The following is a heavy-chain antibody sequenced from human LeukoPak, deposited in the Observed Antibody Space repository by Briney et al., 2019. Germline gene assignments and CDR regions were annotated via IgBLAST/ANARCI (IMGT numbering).Heavy chain of an antibody. D-gene: IGHD3-3*01. CDR3: AKAFSNYDFWSGYSASYYYYYMDV. CDR2: ISGSGGST. CDR1: GFTFSSYA. J-gene: IGHJ6*03. Sequence: GGSLRLSCAASGFTFSSYAMSWVRQAPGKGLEWVSAISGSGGSTYYADSVKGRFTISRDNSKNTLYLQMNSLRAEDTAVYYCAKAFSNYDFWSGYSASYYYYYMDVWGKGTMVTVSS. V-gene: IGHV3-23*01.